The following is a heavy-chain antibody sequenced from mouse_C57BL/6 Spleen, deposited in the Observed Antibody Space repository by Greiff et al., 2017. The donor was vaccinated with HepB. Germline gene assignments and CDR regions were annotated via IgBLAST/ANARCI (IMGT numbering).Heavy chain of an antibody. V-gene: IGHV1-59*01. CDR3: ARRGYGSSDWYFDV. CDR2: IDPSDSYT. CDR1: GYTFTSYW. Sequence: QVQLQQPGAELVRPGTSVKLSCKASGYTFTSYWMHWVKQRPGQGLEWIGVIDPSDSYTNYNQKFKGKATLTVDTSSSTAYMQLSSLTSEDSAVYYCARRGYGSSDWYFDVWGTGTTVTVSS. D-gene: IGHD1-1*01. J-gene: IGHJ1*03.